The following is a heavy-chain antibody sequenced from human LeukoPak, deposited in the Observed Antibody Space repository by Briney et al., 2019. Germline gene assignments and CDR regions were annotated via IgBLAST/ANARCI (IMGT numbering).Heavy chain of an antibody. D-gene: IGHD6-19*01. Sequence: PGGSLRLSCAASGFTFSSYGMHWVRQAPGKGLEWVAVIWYDGSNKYYADSVKGRFTISRDNSKNTLYLQMNSLRAEDTAVYHCARGIAVAGALDYWGQGTLVTVSS. CDR2: IWYDGSNK. CDR3: ARGIAVAGALDY. V-gene: IGHV3-33*01. J-gene: IGHJ4*02. CDR1: GFTFSSYG.